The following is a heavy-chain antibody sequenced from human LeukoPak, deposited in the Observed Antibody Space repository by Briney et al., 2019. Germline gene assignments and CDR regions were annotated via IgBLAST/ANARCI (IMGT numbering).Heavy chain of an antibody. CDR3: ARDPGSSGYYPYFDY. CDR2: IKQDGSEK. J-gene: IGHJ4*02. Sequence: AGGSLGLSCAASGFTFSSYWMSWVRQAPGKGLEWVANIKQDGSEKYYVDSVKGRFTISRDNAKSSLYLQMNSLRAEDTAVYYCARDPGSSGYYPYFDYWGQGTLVTVSS. V-gene: IGHV3-7*01. D-gene: IGHD3-22*01. CDR1: GFTFSSYW.